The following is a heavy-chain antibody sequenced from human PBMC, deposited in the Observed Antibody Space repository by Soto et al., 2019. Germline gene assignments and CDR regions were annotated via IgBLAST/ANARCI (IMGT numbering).Heavy chain of an antibody. J-gene: IGHJ6*02. CDR1: GGTFSSYA. CDR3: ARKVAGTDYYYYGMDV. D-gene: IGHD6-19*01. Sequence: SVKVSCKASGGTFSSYAISWVRQAPGQGLEWMGGIIPIFGTANYAQKFQGRVTITADESTSTAYMELSSLRSEDTAVYYCARKVAGTDYYYYGMDVWGQGTTVTVSS. CDR2: IIPIFGTA. V-gene: IGHV1-69*13.